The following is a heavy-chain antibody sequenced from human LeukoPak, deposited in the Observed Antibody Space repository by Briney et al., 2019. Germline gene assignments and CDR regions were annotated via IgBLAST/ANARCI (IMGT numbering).Heavy chain of an antibody. V-gene: IGHV3-30*18. Sequence: GGSLRLSCAASGFTFSSYGMHWVRQAPGKGLEWVAVISYDGSNKYYADSVKGRFTISRDNSKNTLYLQMNSLRAEDTAVYYCAKVLKGGGFYTRARYGMDVWGQGTTVTVSS. D-gene: IGHD2-2*02. CDR1: GFTFSSYG. CDR3: AKVLKGGGFYTRARYGMDV. J-gene: IGHJ6*02. CDR2: ISYDGSNK.